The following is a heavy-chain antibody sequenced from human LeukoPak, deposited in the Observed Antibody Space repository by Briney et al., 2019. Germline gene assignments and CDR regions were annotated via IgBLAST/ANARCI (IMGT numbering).Heavy chain of an antibody. D-gene: IGHD2-2*01. Sequence: GGSLRLYCAASGFTFSSYWMSWVRQAPGKGLEWVANIKQDGSEKYYVDSVKGRFTISSDNAKNSLYLQMNSLRAEDTAVYYCARAGYCSSTSCYYYYYYMDVWGKGTTVTVSS. CDR2: IKQDGSEK. V-gene: IGHV3-7*01. J-gene: IGHJ6*03. CDR3: ARAGYCSSTSCYYYYYYMDV. CDR1: GFTFSSYW.